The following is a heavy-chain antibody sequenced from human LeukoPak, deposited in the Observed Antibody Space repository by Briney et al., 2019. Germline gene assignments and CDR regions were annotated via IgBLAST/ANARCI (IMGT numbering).Heavy chain of an antibody. J-gene: IGHJ6*02. CDR1: GFTFTSYA. CDR3: ARDSSTSLRTYYYYYGMDV. V-gene: IGHV3-30-3*01. Sequence: GGSLRLSCAASGFTFTSYAMHWVRQAPGKGLEWVAVISDDGNNKYYADSVKGRFTISRDNSKNTLYLQMNSLRAEDTAVYYCARDSSTSLRTYYYYYGMDVWGQGTTVTVSS. CDR2: ISDDGNNK. D-gene: IGHD2-2*01.